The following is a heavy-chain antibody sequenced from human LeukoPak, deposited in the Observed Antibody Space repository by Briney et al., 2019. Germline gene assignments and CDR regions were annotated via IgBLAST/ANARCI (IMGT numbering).Heavy chain of an antibody. Sequence: GGSLRLSCTASGLTFTTCAMSWVRQAPGKGLEWVSAISTNGRYTYYGNSVKGRFTISRDTSQNILYLQMNSLRAEDTAIYYCARSPTDNSREGIDYWGQGTLVTVSS. CDR1: GLTFTTCA. CDR2: ISTNGRYT. D-gene: IGHD1-1*01. V-gene: IGHV3-23*01. CDR3: ARSPTDNSREGIDY. J-gene: IGHJ4*02.